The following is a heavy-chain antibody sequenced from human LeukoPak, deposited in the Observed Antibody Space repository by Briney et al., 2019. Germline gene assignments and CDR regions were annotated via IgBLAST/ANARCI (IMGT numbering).Heavy chain of an antibody. CDR3: ARAFLGTNYYDSSGDCYYFDY. Sequence: SETLSLTCAVYGGSFSGYYWSWVRQPPGKGLEWIGEINHSGSTNYNPSLKSRVTISVDTSKNQFSLKLSSVTAADTAVYYCARAFLGTNYYDSSGDCYYFDYWGQGTLVTVSS. CDR1: GGSFSGYY. D-gene: IGHD3-22*01. J-gene: IGHJ4*02. CDR2: INHSGST. V-gene: IGHV4-34*01.